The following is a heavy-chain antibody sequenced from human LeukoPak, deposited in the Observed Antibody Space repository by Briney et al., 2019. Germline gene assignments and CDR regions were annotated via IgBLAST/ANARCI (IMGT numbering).Heavy chain of an antibody. V-gene: IGHV5-51*01. J-gene: IGHJ3*02. CDR2: IYPGDSDT. CDR1: GYSFTSYW. D-gene: IGHD1-26*01. Sequence: GESLKISCKGSGYSFTSYWIGWVRQMPGKGLEWMGIIYPGDSDTRYSPSFQGQVAISADKSISTAYLQWSSLKASDTAMYYCATSWGELPYAFDIWGQGAMVTVSS. CDR3: ATSWGELPYAFDI.